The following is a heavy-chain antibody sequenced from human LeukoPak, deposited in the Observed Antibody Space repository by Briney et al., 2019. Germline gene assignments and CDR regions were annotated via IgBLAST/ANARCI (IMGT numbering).Heavy chain of an antibody. Sequence: SVKVSCKASGGTFSSYAISWVRQAPGQGLEWMGGIIPIFGTANYAQKFQGRVTITADESTSTAYMELSSLRSEDTAAYYCARELSSTSCLDYWGQGTLVTVSS. V-gene: IGHV1-69*13. D-gene: IGHD2-2*01. CDR3: ARELSSTSCLDY. CDR2: IIPIFGTA. CDR1: GGTFSSYA. J-gene: IGHJ4*02.